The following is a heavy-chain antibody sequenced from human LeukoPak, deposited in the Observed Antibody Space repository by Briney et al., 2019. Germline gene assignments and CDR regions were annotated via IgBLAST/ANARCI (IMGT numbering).Heavy chain of an antibody. J-gene: IGHJ4*02. D-gene: IGHD1-26*01. Sequence: GGSLRLSCAASGFTFRNYAMSWVRQAPGKGLEWASVITDSGGTTFYADSVKGRFTISRDNSKNTLYLQMNSLSAEDSAIYYCAKLWRGSYPRYFDYWGQGALVTVSS. CDR3: AKLWRGSYPRYFDY. V-gene: IGHV3-23*01. CDR2: ITDSGGTT. CDR1: GFTFRNYA.